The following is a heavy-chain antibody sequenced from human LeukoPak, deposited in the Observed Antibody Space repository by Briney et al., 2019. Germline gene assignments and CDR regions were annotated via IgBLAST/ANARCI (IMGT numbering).Heavy chain of an antibody. Sequence: SVKVSCKASGGTFSSYAISWVRQAPGQGLEWMGGIIPIFGTANYAQKFQGRVTITADESTSTAYMELSSLRSEDTAVYYCAREDITFGDHRRYFDYWGQGTLVTVSS. CDR1: GGTFSSYA. D-gene: IGHD3-10*01. J-gene: IGHJ4*02. CDR2: IIPIFGTA. V-gene: IGHV1-69*13. CDR3: AREDITFGDHRRYFDY.